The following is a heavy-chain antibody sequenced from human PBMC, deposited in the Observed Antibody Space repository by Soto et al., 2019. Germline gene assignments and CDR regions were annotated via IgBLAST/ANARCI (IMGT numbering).Heavy chain of an antibody. Sequence: GASVKVSCKASGGTFRSYSISWVRQAPGQGLEWMGRIIPILPIANYAQKFQGRVTISADKSTNTAYMELSSLRSEDTAMYYCVRDIDYDDRDYWAPWGQGTLVTVSS. D-gene: IGHD3-22*01. V-gene: IGHV1-69*04. J-gene: IGHJ5*02. CDR2: IIPILPIA. CDR3: VRDIDYDDRDYWAP. CDR1: GGTFRSYS.